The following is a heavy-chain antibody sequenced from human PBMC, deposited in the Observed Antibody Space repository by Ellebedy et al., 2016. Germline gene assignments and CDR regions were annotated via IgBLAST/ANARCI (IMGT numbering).Heavy chain of an antibody. Sequence: SETLSLTXTVSGGFISTYYWSWIRQPPGKALEWIGYIYFSGSTTYNPSLKGRLTMSVDTSKNQFSLKLSSVTAADTAVYYCARTSYGSGSYVAEYLFDHWGQGILVTVSS. CDR3: ARTSYGSGSYVAEYLFDH. D-gene: IGHD3-10*01. CDR1: GGFISTYY. V-gene: IGHV4-59*01. J-gene: IGHJ4*02. CDR2: IYFSGST.